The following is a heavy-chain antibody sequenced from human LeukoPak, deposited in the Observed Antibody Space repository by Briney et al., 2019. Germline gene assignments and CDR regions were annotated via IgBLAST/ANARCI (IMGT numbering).Heavy chain of an antibody. CDR1: GDTLTELS. Sequence: ASVKVSCKLSGDTLTELSMHWVRQSPGKGLEWMGGFVPEDGETIYAQKFQGRVTMTEETSTDTAYMELSSLRSDDTAVYFCATLPRGHLFDSWGQGTLVTVSS. V-gene: IGHV1-24*01. D-gene: IGHD3-10*01. CDR3: ATLPRGHLFDS. J-gene: IGHJ4*02. CDR2: FVPEDGET.